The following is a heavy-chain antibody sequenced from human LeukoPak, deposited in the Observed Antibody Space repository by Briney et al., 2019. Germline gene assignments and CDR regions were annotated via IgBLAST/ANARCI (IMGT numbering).Heavy chain of an antibody. CDR2: VDPEDGET. J-gene: IGHJ4*02. D-gene: IGHD3-10*01. CDR1: GYTFTGYY. V-gene: IGHV1-69-2*01. Sequence: ASVKISCKVSGYTFTGYYMHWVQQAPGKGLEWMGLVDPEDGETIYAEKFQGRVTITADTSTDTAYMELSSLRSEDTAVYYCATDGGSGSYDYWGQGTLVTVSS. CDR3: ATDGGSGSYDY.